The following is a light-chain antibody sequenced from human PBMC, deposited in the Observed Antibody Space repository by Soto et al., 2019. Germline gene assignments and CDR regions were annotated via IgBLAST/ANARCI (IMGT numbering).Light chain of an antibody. CDR2: GVS. CDR3: QQYNNWPRT. J-gene: IGKJ5*01. Sequence: EIVMMQSPATLSVSPGESVTLSCRASQLFSSNLAWYQHKPGQAPRLLIYGVSTRDTGVPDRFSGSASGTEFTLTISSLQSEDFAVYYYQQYNNWPRTFGQGTRLEIK. CDR1: QLFSSN. V-gene: IGKV3-15*01.